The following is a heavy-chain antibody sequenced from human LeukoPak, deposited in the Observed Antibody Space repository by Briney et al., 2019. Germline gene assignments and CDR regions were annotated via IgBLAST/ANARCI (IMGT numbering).Heavy chain of an antibody. CDR1: GFTFSSYA. V-gene: IGHV3-23*01. D-gene: IGHD3-22*01. Sequence: GGSLRLSCAASGFTFSSYAMSWVRQAPGKGLEWVSAISGSGGSTYYADSAKGRFTISRDNSKNTLYLQMNSLRAEDTAVYYCAKGQSLAMIYYIGGFDYWGQGTLVTVSS. CDR2: ISGSGGST. J-gene: IGHJ4*02. CDR3: AKGQSLAMIYYIGGFDY.